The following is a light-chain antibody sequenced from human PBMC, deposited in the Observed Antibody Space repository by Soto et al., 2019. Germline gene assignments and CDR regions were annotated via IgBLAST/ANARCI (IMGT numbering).Light chain of an antibody. V-gene: IGKV3-11*01. Sequence: EIVLTQSPATLSLSPGERATLSCRPSQSVSISLAWYQQKPGQAPRLLIYDASNRATGVPARFSGSGSGTDFTLTISSLQSEDFAVYYCQQYNNWPLITFGQGTRLEIK. J-gene: IGKJ5*01. CDR3: QQYNNWPLIT. CDR2: DAS. CDR1: QSVSIS.